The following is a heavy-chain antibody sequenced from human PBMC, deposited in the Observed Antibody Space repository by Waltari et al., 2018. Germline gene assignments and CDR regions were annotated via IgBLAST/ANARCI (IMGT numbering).Heavy chain of an antibody. CDR3: ATYRWLGY. CDR1: FCTYS. D-gene: IGHD3-10*01. CDR2: ISYDGKDK. V-gene: IGHV3-7*03. J-gene: IGHJ4*02. Sequence: FCTYSVNWAPQVRGGGLVGRAQISYDGKDKSYVDAVTCGFNIASDNARYSLYLQMNSLRAEDTAVYYCATYRWLGYWGQGTLVTVSS.